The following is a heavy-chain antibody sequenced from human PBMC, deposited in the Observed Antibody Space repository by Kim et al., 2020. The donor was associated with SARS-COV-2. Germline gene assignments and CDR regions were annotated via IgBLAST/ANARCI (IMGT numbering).Heavy chain of an antibody. J-gene: IGHJ4*02. CDR3: TTVGPRAQYDY. V-gene: IGHV3-15*01. Sequence: TDYAAPRKGRFTISRTDSKNTLYLQVNSLRTEDTAVYYCTTVGPRAQYDYWGQGTLVTVSS. CDR2: T.